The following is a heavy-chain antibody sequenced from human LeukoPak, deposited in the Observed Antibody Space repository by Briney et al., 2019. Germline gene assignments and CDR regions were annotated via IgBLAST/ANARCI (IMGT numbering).Heavy chain of an antibody. CDR2: INPNSGGT. Sequence: ASVKVSCKASGYTFTGYYMHWVRQAPGQGLEWMGWINPNSGGTNYAQKFQGRVTMTRDTSISTVYMELSRLRSDDTAVYYCARTYYYGSGSYSTPGYWGQGTLVIVSS. CDR1: GYTFTGYY. J-gene: IGHJ4*02. V-gene: IGHV1-2*02. D-gene: IGHD3-10*01. CDR3: ARTYYYGSGSYSTPGY.